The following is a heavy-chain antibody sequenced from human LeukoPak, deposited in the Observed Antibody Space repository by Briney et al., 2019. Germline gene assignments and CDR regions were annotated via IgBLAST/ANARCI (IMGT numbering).Heavy chain of an antibody. CDR3: ARRGGSYSDY. CDR1: GYSFTSYW. V-gene: IGHV5-51*01. CDR2: IYPGDSDT. J-gene: IGHJ4*02. D-gene: IGHD1-26*01. Sequence: GESLKISCKGSGYSFTSYWIGWVRQMPGKGLGWIGIIYPGDSDTRYSPSFLGSVTISADQSISTAYRQWSSLKASDTAMYYCARRGGSYSDYWGQRSLVTVCS.